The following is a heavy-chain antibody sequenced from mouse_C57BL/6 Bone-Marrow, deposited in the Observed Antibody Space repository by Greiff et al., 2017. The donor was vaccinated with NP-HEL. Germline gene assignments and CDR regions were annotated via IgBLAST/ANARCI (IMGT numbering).Heavy chain of an antibody. CDR2: IDPSDSYT. D-gene: IGHD2-10*01. CDR1: GYTFTSYW. J-gene: IGHJ2*01. CDR3: ATYYRCDY. Sequence: QVQLQQPGAELVMPGASVKLSCKASGYTFTSYWMHWVKQRPGQGLEWIGEIDPSDSYTNYNQKFKGKSTLTVDKSSSTAYMQLSSLTSEDSAVYYGATYYRCDYWGQGTTLTVSS. V-gene: IGHV1-69*01.